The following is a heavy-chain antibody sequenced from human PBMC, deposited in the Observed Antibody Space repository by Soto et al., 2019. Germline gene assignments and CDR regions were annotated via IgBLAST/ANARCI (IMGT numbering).Heavy chain of an antibody. D-gene: IGHD2-2*01. V-gene: IGHV4-4*02. Sequence: SETLSLTCAVSSGSIISSNWWSWVRQPPGKGLEWIGEIYHSGSTNYNPSLKSRVTISVDKSKNQFSLKLSSVTAADTAVYYCARLRTGYCSSTSCYGTLDPWGQGTLVTVSS. CDR1: SGSIISSNW. J-gene: IGHJ5*02. CDR3: ARLRTGYCSSTSCYGTLDP. CDR2: IYHSGST.